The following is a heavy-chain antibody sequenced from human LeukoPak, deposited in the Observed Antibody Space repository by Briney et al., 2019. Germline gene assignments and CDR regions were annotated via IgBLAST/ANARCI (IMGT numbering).Heavy chain of an antibody. CDR1: GFTFSSYA. J-gene: IGHJ6*02. D-gene: IGHD6-13*01. V-gene: IGHV3-23*01. Sequence: GGSLRLSCAASGFTFSSYAMSWVRQAPGKGLEWVSAISGSGGSTYYADSVKGRFTISRDNSKNTLYLQMNSLRAEDTAVYYCAKLGIAAAGNHNYCYYGMDVWGQGTTVTVSS. CDR3: AKLGIAAAGNHNYCYYGMDV. CDR2: ISGSGGST.